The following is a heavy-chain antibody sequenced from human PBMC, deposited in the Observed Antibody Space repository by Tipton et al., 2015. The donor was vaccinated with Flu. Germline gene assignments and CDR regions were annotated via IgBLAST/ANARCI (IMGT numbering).Heavy chain of an antibody. J-gene: IGHJ5*02. V-gene: IGHV3-7*01. CDR1: SFTFSDNW. D-gene: IGHD3-16*01. CDR2: INQGGSQR. CDR3: SIRLNS. Sequence: SLRLSCTVSSFTFSDNWMDWVRQAPGKGLEWVANINQGGSQRYYVDSVKGRFTISRDNAKRSLYLQLDSLRAEDTGVYYCSIRLNSWGQGTLVTVSS.